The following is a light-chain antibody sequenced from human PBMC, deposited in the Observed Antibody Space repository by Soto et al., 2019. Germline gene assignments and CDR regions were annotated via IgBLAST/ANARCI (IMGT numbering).Light chain of an antibody. J-gene: IGKJ5*01. CDR1: QSVSNNY. CDR3: QQFNSHPIS. V-gene: IGKV3-20*01. Sequence: VWPQCAGALCLSTGDRATLSCRASQSVSNNYLAWYQQKPGQAPRLLIYGASNTAAGVPARFSGSGSGTDFTLTISSLEPEDFATYYCQQFNSHPISFGQGTRLEIK. CDR2: GAS.